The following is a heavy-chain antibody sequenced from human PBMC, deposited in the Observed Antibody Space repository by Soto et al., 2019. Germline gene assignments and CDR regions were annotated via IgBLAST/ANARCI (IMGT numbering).Heavy chain of an antibody. J-gene: IGHJ4*02. CDR1: EFTFTNYA. Sequence: DVYLLESGGGLVQPGGSLRLSCAASEFTFTNYAMPWVRQAPGRGREWVPTISGSGADTYYAGSVRGRFTISRDNSKGTLYLQMSSLRAEDTAVFYCAKRFCTSVTCFRTIDYWGQGTLVTVSS. D-gene: IGHD2-15*01. V-gene: IGHV3-23*01. CDR2: ISGSGADT. CDR3: AKRFCTSVTCFRTIDY.